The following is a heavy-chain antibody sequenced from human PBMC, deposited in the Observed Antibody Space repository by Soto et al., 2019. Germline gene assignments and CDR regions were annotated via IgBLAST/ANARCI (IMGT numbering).Heavy chain of an antibody. D-gene: IGHD3-3*01. CDR2: ISYDGSNK. Sequence: QVPLVESGGGVVQPGRSLRLSCAASGFTFSSYAMHWVRQAPGKGLEWVAVISYDGSNKYYADSVKGRFTISRDNSKNRLYLQMNSLRAEDTAVYYCARGLRITIFGVVPYFDYWGQGTLVTVSS. J-gene: IGHJ4*02. V-gene: IGHV3-30-3*01. CDR1: GFTFSSYA. CDR3: ARGLRITIFGVVPYFDY.